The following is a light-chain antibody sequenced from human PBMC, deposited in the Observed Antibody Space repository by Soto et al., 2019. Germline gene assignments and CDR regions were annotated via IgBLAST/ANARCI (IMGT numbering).Light chain of an antibody. V-gene: IGKV3-20*01. CDR1: QTISSSY. CDR2: DAS. Sequence: EIVLTQSPGTLSLSPGERATLSCRASQTISSSYLAWYQQKPGQAPRLLIYDASSRATGIPDRFSGSGSGTDFTLTISRLEPEAFAVYYCQPYGTSRTFGQGTKVEIK. J-gene: IGKJ1*01. CDR3: QPYGTSRT.